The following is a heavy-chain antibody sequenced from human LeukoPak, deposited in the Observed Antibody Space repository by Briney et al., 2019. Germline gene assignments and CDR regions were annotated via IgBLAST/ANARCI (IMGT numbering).Heavy chain of an antibody. Sequence: GGSLRLSCAASGFTFSSYAMSWVRQAPGKGLEGVAVISYDGSNKYYADSVKGRFTISRDNSKNTLYLQMNSLRAEDTAVYYCAKGLRDYDPPPRNYYFDYWGQGTLVTVSS. J-gene: IGHJ4*02. CDR1: GFTFSSYA. D-gene: IGHD3-3*01. CDR2: ISYDGSNK. V-gene: IGHV3-30*18. CDR3: AKGLRDYDPPPRNYYFDY.